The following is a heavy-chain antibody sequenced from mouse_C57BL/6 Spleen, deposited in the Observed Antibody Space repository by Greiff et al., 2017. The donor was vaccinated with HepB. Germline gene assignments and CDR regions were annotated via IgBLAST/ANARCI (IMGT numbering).Heavy chain of an antibody. J-gene: IGHJ3*01. CDR1: GFTFSDYG. V-gene: IGHV5-17*01. CDR2: ISSGSSTI. CDR3: ARGTGSFWFAY. Sequence: EVQRVESGGGLVKPGGSLKLSCAASGFTFSDYGMHWVRQAPEKGLEWVAYISSGSSTIYYADTVKGRFTISRDNAKNTLFLQMTSLRSEDTAMYYCARGTGSFWFAYWGQGTLVTVSA. D-gene: IGHD4-1*01.